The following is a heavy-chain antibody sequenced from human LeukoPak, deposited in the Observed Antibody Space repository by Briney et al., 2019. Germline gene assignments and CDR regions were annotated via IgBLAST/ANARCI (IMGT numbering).Heavy chain of an antibody. D-gene: IGHD5-12*01. V-gene: IGHV3-7*01. CDR2: IKQDGSEK. CDR1: GFTFSSHW. Sequence: GGSLRLSCAASGFTFSSHWMSWVRQAPGKGLEWVANIKQDGSEKYYVDSVKGRFTISRDSAKNSLYLQMNSLRAEDTAVYYCTTDVVIWVATMGDDAFDIWGQGTMVTVSP. J-gene: IGHJ3*02. CDR3: TTDVVIWVATMGDDAFDI.